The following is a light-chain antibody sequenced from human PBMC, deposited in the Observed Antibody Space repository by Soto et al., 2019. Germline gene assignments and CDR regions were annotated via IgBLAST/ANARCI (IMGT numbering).Light chain of an antibody. V-gene: IGKV1-8*01. CDR3: QHYLNYPIT. Sequence: AIRITQSPSSLSASTGDTVTITCRASQDIGSVLAWYQQKPGTAPKVLISGASNLHGGVPSRFSGSGSRTDFTLTITHLQSEDFATYYCQHYLNYPITFGQGTRLEI. J-gene: IGKJ5*01. CDR1: QDIGSV. CDR2: GAS.